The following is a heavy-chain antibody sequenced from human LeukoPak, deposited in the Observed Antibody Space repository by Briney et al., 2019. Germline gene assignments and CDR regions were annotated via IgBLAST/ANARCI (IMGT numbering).Heavy chain of an antibody. CDR3: ARGYYDSSGYYYYYYYMDV. J-gene: IGHJ6*03. V-gene: IGHV3-7*01. CDR2: IKHDGSED. Sequence: PGGSLRLSCAASGFTFSNYWMTWVRQAPGKGLEWVANIKHDGSEDYYLDSVKGRFTISRDNAKSSMWLQMNSLRAEDTAVYYCARGYYDSSGYYYYYYYMDVWGKGTTVTVSS. CDR1: GFTFSNYW. D-gene: IGHD3-22*01.